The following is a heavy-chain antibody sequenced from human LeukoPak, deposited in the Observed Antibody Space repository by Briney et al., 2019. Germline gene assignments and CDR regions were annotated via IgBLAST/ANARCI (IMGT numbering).Heavy chain of an antibody. D-gene: IGHD6-6*01. V-gene: IGHV1-69*13. CDR3: ARAPRWGDSIAARPNNVFDY. Sequence: ASVKVSCNASGGTFSSYAISWVRQAPGQGLEWMGGIIPIFGTANYAQKFQGRVTITADESTSTAYMELSSLRSEDTAVYYCARAPRWGDSIAARPNNVFDYWGQGTLVTVSS. J-gene: IGHJ4*02. CDR1: GGTFSSYA. CDR2: IIPIFGTA.